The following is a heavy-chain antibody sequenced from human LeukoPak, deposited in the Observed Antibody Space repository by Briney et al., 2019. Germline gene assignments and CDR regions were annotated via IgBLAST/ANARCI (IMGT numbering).Heavy chain of an antibody. CDR3: ARRARVRMVYFYYFMDI. CDR2: ISDSPGIT. D-gene: IGHD2-8*01. J-gene: IGHJ6*03. Sequence: GGSLRLSCAASGFTFSSYSMNWVRQAPGKGLEWLSLISDSPGITYYTDSVKGRFTISRSNSNNTVYLQMNNLRAEDTAVYYCARRARVRMVYFYYFMDIWGKGTTVTVSS. CDR1: GFTFSSYS. V-gene: IGHV3-23*01.